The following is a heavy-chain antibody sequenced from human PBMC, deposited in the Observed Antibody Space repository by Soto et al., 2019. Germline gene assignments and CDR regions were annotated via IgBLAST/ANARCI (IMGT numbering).Heavy chain of an antibody. Sequence: GGSLRLSCAASGFTFSSYAMSWVRQAPGKGLEWVSVISDDGSTKYYADSVKGRFTISRDNSKNTLYLQMNSLGAEDTAVYYCARELTFYGDYVDYYYYYGMDVWGQGTTVTVSS. CDR2: ISDDGSTK. CDR1: GFTFSSYA. J-gene: IGHJ6*02. D-gene: IGHD4-17*01. V-gene: IGHV3-23*01. CDR3: ARELTFYGDYVDYYYYYGMDV.